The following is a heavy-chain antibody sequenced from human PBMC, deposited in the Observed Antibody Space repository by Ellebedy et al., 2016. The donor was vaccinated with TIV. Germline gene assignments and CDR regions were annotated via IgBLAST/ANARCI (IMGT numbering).Heavy chain of an antibody. D-gene: IGHD3-9*01. CDR2: LSATTGYT. V-gene: IGHV3-23*01. CDR1: GFTFRTYP. J-gene: IGHJ4*02. CDR3: ARDWSFDY. Sequence: GECLKISCVASGFTFRTYPMNWVRQAPGKGLEWVSTLSATTGYTYYADSVRDRFTISRDTSKNTLFLQMDSLRADDTAMYYCARDWSFDYWGPGALVTVSS.